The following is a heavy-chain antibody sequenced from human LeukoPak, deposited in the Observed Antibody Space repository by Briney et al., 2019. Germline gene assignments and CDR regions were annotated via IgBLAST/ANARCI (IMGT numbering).Heavy chain of an antibody. CDR2: IRTRANNYAT. CDR3: TSPITIFGVVTKNY. CDR1: EFNLSGST. Sequence: GGSLRLSCAASEFNLSGSTIHWVRQASAKGLEWVGRIRTRANNYATTYAASVKGRFTISRDDSKNMVYLQMNSLKTEDTAVYYCTSPITIFGVVTKNYWGQGTLVTVSS. D-gene: IGHD3-3*01. J-gene: IGHJ4*02. V-gene: IGHV3-73*01.